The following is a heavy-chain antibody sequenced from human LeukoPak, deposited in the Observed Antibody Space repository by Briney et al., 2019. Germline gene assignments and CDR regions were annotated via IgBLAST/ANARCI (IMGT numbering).Heavy chain of an antibody. D-gene: IGHD6-13*01. Sequence: GGSLRLSCAASGFTFSSHGMLWVRQAQGKGLEWVALIRYDGSNKYYADSVKGRFTISRDNSENTLYLQMNSLRADDAPVYYCAKEMGQEAAGPTDYWGQGTLVTVSS. CDR2: IRYDGSNK. CDR1: GFTFSSHG. CDR3: AKEMGQEAAGPTDY. V-gene: IGHV3-30*02. J-gene: IGHJ4*02.